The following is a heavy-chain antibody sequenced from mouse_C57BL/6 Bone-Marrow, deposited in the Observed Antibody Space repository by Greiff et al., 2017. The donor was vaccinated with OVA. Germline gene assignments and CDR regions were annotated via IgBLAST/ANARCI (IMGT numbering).Heavy chain of an antibody. V-gene: IGHV1-26*01. CDR2: INPNNGGT. J-gene: IGHJ3*01. Sequence: VQLKHSGPELVKPGASVKISCKASGYTFTDYYMNWVKQSHGKSLEWIGDINPNNGGTSYNQKFKGKATLTVDKSSSTAYMELRSLTSEDSAVYYCARSGTYDRFAYWGQGTLVTVSA. CDR1: GYTFTDYY. CDR3: ARSGTYDRFAY. D-gene: IGHD2-3*01.